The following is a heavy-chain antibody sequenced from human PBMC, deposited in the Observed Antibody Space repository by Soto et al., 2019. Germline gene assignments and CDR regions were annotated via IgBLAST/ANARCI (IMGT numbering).Heavy chain of an antibody. CDR2: IYYSGST. J-gene: IGHJ6*03. D-gene: IGHD2-2*03. CDR1: GGSISSSSYY. Sequence: SETLSLTCTVSGGSISSSSYYWGWIRQPPGKGLEWIGSIYYSGSTYYNPSLKSRVIISVDTSKNQFSLKLSSVTAADTAVYYCARGLDNYYYYYMDVWGKGTTVTVS. CDR3: ARGLDNYYYYYMDV. V-gene: IGHV4-39*01.